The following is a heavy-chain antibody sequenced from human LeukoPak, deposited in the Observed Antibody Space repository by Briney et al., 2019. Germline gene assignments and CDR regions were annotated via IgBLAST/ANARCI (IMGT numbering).Heavy chain of an antibody. CDR3: ARDGGTYYYDSSGYYNLDY. V-gene: IGHV1-46*01. Sequence: ASMKVSCKASGYTFTGYYMHWVRQAPGQGLEWMGIINPSGGSTSYAQKFQGRVTMTRDMSTSTVYMELSSLRSEDMAVYYCARDGGTYYYDSSGYYNLDYWGQGTLVTVSS. J-gene: IGHJ4*02. D-gene: IGHD3-22*01. CDR2: INPSGGST. CDR1: GYTFTGYY.